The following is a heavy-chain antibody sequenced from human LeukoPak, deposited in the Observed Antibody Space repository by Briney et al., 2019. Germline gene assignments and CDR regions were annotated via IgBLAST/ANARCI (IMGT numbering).Heavy chain of an antibody. V-gene: IGHV4-39*06. CDR1: GGSISSYY. J-gene: IGHJ4*02. CDR2: IYYSGST. D-gene: IGHD2-15*01. Sequence: SETLSLTCTVSGGSISSYYWGWIRQPPGKGLEWIGSIYYSGSTYYNPSLKSRVTISVDTSKNQFTLKLSSVTAADTAVYYCARVIVVVVAATTYYFDYWGQGALVTVSS. CDR3: ARVIVVVVAATTYYFDY.